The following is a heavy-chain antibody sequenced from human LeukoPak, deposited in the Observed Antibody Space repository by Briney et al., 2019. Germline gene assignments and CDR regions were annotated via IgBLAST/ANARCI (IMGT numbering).Heavy chain of an antibody. CDR2: TYSGGST. CDR1: GFTVSSNY. Sequence: PGGSLRLSCAASGFTVSSNYMSWVRQAPGKGLEWVSVTYSGGSTNYADSVKGRFTVSRDTSKNTLYLQMNSLRAEDTAVYYCARDLITFGGVIVNFDYWGQGTLVTVSS. V-gene: IGHV3-53*01. CDR3: ARDLITFGGVIVNFDY. J-gene: IGHJ4*02. D-gene: IGHD3-16*02.